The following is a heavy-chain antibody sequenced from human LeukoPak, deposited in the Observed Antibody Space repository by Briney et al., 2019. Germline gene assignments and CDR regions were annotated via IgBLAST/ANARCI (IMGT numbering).Heavy chain of an antibody. CDR2: ISSSSSTI. Sequence: GGSLRLSCAASGFTFSSYSMNWIRQAPGKGLEWVSYISSSSSTIYYADSVKGRFTISRDNAKNSLYLQMNSLRAEDTAVYYCARGYYYDSGPFDYWGQGTLVTVSS. J-gene: IGHJ4*02. V-gene: IGHV3-48*04. CDR1: GFTFSSYS. D-gene: IGHD3-22*01. CDR3: ARGYYYDSGPFDY.